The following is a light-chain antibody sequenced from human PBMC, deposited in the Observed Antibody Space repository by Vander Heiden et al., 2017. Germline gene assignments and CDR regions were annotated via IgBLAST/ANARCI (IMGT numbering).Light chain of an antibody. J-gene: IGLJ3*02. Sequence: SSALTPPPSVSVSPGQTARITCPGDALPKKYAYWYQQKSGQAPGLVIYEDSKRPSGIPERFSGSSSGTMATLTISGAQVEDEADYYCYSTDSSGNHRVFGGGTKLTVL. CDR3: YSTDSSGNHRV. CDR2: EDS. V-gene: IGLV3-10*01. CDR1: ALPKKY.